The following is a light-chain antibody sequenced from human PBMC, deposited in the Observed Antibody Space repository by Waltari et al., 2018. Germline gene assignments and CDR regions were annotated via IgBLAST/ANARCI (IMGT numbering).Light chain of an antibody. J-gene: IGKJ1*01. V-gene: IGKV2-30*01. CDR2: KVS. CDR1: HRLVYSDGNTY. Sequence: DVVMTQSPLSLPVTLGQPAAIACRASHRLVYSDGNTYLNWLHQRPGQSPRRLIYKVSNRDSGVPDRFSGSGSGTDFTLKISRVEAEDVGIYYCMQGTHWRWTFGQGTKVEIK. CDR3: MQGTHWRWT.